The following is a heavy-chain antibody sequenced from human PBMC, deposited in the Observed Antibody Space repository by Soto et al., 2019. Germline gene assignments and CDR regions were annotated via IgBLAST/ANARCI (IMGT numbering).Heavy chain of an antibody. D-gene: IGHD6-6*01. CDR3: ARPGLYSSSSRGMDV. V-gene: IGHV1-46*01. J-gene: IGHJ6*02. Sequence: QVQLVQSGAEAKKPGASVKVSCKASGYTFISYYMHWVRQAPGQGLEWMGIINPSADSTNYAQKFQGRVIMTRDTSTSTVYMELRSLRSEDTAVYYCARPGLYSSSSRGMDVWGQGTTVTVSS. CDR2: INPSADST. CDR1: GYTFISYY.